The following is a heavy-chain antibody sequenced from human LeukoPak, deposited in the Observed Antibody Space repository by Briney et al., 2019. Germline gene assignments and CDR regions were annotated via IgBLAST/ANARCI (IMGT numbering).Heavy chain of an antibody. CDR2: IIPIFGTA. Sequence: SVKVSCKASGGTFSSYAISWVRQAPGQGLEWMGGIIPIFGTANYAQKFQGRATITADESTSTAYMELSSLRSEDTAVYYCARDRHDFWSGPRHYYYYYMDVWGKGTTVTVSS. D-gene: IGHD3-3*01. J-gene: IGHJ6*03. CDR3: ARDRHDFWSGPRHYYYYYMDV. V-gene: IGHV1-69*13. CDR1: GGTFSSYA.